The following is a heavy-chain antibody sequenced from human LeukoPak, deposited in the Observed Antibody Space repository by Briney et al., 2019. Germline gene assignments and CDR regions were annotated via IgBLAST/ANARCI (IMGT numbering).Heavy chain of an antibody. V-gene: IGHV4-38-2*02. CDR3: GRWGGGYDYVWGSYPDYYYYYMDV. CDR2: IYHSGST. Sequence: PSETLSLTCTVSGYSISSGYYWGWIRQPPGKGLEWIGSIYHSGSTYYNPSLKSRVTISVDTSKNQFSLKLSSVTAADTAVYYCGRWGGGYDYVWGSYPDYYYYYMDVWGKGTTVTISS. J-gene: IGHJ6*03. D-gene: IGHD3-16*02. CDR1: GYSISSGYY.